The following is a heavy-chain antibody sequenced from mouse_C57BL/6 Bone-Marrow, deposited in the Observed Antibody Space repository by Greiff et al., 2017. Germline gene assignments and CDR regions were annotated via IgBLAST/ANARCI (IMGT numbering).Heavy chain of an antibody. CDR2: INPSNGGT. J-gene: IGHJ1*03. CDR1: GYTFTSYW. CDR3: ARGDYYGSRYWYFDG. D-gene: IGHD1-1*01. V-gene: IGHV1-53*01. Sequence: QVQLKQPGTELVKPGASVKLSCKASGYTFTSYWMHWVKQRPGQGLEWIGNINPSNGGTNYNEKFKSKATLTVDKASSTAYMQLSSLTDEDSAVYYCARGDYYGSRYWYFDGWGTGTTVTVSS.